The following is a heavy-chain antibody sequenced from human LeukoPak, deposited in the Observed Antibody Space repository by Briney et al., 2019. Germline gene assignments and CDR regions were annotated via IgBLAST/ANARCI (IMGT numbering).Heavy chain of an antibody. J-gene: IGHJ4*02. CDR2: ISYDGSNK. V-gene: IGHV3-30*03. Sequence: GGSLRLSCAASGFTFSSYAMSWVRQAPGKGLEWVAVISYDGSNKYYADSVKGRFTISRDNSKNTLYLQMNRMRVEDTAVYYCARRGYTSGWDYWGQGTLVTVSS. D-gene: IGHD6-19*01. CDR3: ARRGYTSGWDY. CDR1: GFTFSSYA.